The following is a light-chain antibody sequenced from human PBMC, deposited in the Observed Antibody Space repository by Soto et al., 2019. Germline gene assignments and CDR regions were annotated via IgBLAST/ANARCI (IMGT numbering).Light chain of an antibody. CDR2: DAS. V-gene: IGKV3-11*01. J-gene: IGKJ4*01. CDR3: QQRSSWPRA. Sequence: EIVLTQFPGTLSLSLGERATLSCRASQSISTYLVWYQQKPGQAPRLLIYDASKRATGIPDRFTGSGSGTDFTLTITNLAPEDFALYYCQQRSSWPRAFGGGTKVEIK. CDR1: QSISTY.